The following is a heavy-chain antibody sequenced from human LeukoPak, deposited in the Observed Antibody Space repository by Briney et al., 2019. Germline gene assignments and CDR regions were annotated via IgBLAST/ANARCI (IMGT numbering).Heavy chain of an antibody. CDR1: GFTFSSYW. D-gene: IGHD3-22*01. CDR2: IRQDGSDK. CDR3: ASGGRSGYPLDY. J-gene: IGHJ4*02. Sequence: GGSLRLSCAASGFTFSSYWMSWVRQAPGKGLEWVANIRQDGSDKYYEDSVKGRFTISRDNAKNSLYLQMNSLRAEDTAVYYCASGGRSGYPLDYGGQGTLVTVST. V-gene: IGHV3-7*01.